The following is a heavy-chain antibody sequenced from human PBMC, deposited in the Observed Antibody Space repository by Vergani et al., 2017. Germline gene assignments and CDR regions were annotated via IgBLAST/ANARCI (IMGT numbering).Heavy chain of an antibody. V-gene: IGHV3-48*03. D-gene: IGHD2-2*01. Sequence: EVQLVESGGGLVQPGGSLRLSCAASGFTFSSYEMNWVRQAPGKGLEWVSYISSSGSTIYYADSVKGRFTISRDNAKNSLYLQMNSLRAEDTAVYYCERDFLGYCSSTSCSHGSGFDYWGQGTLVTVSS. J-gene: IGHJ4*02. CDR3: ERDFLGYCSSTSCSHGSGFDY. CDR2: ISSSGSTI. CDR1: GFTFSSYE.